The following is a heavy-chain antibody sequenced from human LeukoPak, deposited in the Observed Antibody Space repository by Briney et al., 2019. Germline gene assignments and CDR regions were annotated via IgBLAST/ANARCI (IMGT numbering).Heavy chain of an antibody. CDR1: GGSVSSGSYY. Sequence: SETLSLTCTVSGGSVSSGSYYWGWIRQPPGKGLEWIGSIYYSGSTYYNPSLKSRVTISVDTSKNQFSLKLSSVTAADTAVYYCARGGILAFDIWGQGTMVTVSS. CDR3: ARGGILAFDI. J-gene: IGHJ3*02. V-gene: IGHV4-39*07. CDR2: IYYSGST.